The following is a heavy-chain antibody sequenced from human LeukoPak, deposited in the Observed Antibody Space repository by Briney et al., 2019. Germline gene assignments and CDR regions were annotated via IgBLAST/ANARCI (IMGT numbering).Heavy chain of an antibody. CDR2: ISYDGSNK. D-gene: IGHD5-18*01. Sequence: GGSLRLSCAASGFTFSSYAMHWVRQAPGMGLEWVAVISYDGSNKYYADSVKGRFTISRDNSKNTLYLQMNSLRAEDTAVYYCARGLYSSLYYFDYWGQGTLVTVSS. V-gene: IGHV3-30*04. CDR3: ARGLYSSLYYFDY. J-gene: IGHJ4*02. CDR1: GFTFSSYA.